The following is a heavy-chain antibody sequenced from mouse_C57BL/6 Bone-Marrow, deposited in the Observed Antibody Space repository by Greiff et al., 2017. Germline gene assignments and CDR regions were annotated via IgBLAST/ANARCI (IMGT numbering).Heavy chain of an antibody. Sequence: EVQLVESGAELVRPGASVKLSCTASGFNINDDYIHWVKQRPEQGLEWIGWIDPEIGDTEYASKFQGKATITSDTSSNTAYLQLSSLTSEDTAVYYCSSFDGNYFDFWGQGTPLTVAS. D-gene: IGHD2-3*01. J-gene: IGHJ2*01. CDR2: IDPEIGDT. CDR3: SSFDGNYFDF. V-gene: IGHV14-4*01. CDR1: GFNINDDY.